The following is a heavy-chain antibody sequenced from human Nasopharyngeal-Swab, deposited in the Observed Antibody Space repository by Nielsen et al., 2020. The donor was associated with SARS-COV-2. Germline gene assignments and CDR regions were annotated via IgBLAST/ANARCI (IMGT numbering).Heavy chain of an antibody. J-gene: IGHJ3*01. V-gene: IGHV4-31*03. CDR2: IHYTGKT. D-gene: IGHD3-16*02. CDR1: GGSISSDNYF. CDR3: AREVINQAVSDAFDF. Sequence: SETLSLTCTVSGGSISSDNYFWIWIRQRPGKGLEWIGYIHYTGKTYYNPSLESRLTISLDMSRNQFSLMLRSVTAADTAVYYCAREVINQAVSDAFDFWGQGTMVTVSS.